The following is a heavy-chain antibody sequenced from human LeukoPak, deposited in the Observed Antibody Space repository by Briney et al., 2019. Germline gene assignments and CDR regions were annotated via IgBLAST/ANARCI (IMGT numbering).Heavy chain of an antibody. V-gene: IGHV1-69*06. CDR1: GYTFTSYY. CDR2: IIPIFGTA. D-gene: IGHD3-3*02. Sequence: SVKVSCKASGYTFTSYYMHWVRQAPGQGLEWMGGIIPIFGTANYAQKFQGRVTITADKSTSTAYMELSSLRSDDTAVYYCARIHLGHYYFDYWGQGTLVTVSS. J-gene: IGHJ4*02. CDR3: ARIHLGHYYFDY.